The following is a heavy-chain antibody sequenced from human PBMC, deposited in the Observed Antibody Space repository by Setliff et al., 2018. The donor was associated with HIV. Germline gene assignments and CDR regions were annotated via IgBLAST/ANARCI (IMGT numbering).Heavy chain of an antibody. CDR2: INGGTTT. CDR3: ARVSGSGNYAHCTS. J-gene: IGHJ5*02. Sequence: GGSLSLSCVASGITVSGIYMTWVRQAPGKGLEWVSVINGGTTTYYADSVKGRFTISRDNSKNTLYLQMNSLRVEDTAVYYRARVSGSGNYAHCTSWGQGTLVTVSS. D-gene: IGHD3-10*01. V-gene: IGHV3-53*01. CDR1: GITVSGIY.